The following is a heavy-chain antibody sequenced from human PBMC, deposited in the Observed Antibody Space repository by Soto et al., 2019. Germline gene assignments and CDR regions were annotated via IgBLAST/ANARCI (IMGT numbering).Heavy chain of an antibody. CDR1: GFTFSSYA. D-gene: IGHD2-2*01. CDR2: ISGSGGST. J-gene: IGHJ6*02. Sequence: GGSLRLSCAASGFTFSSYAMSWVRQAPGKGLEWVSAISGSGGSTYYADSVKGRFTISRDNSKNTLYLQMNSLRAEDTAVYYCAKDFVVVPAAILYYYYGMDVWGQGTTVTVSS. V-gene: IGHV3-23*01. CDR3: AKDFVVVPAAILYYYYGMDV.